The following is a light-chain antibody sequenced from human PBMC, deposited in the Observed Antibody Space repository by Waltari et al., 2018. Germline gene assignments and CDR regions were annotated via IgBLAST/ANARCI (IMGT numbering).Light chain of an antibody. V-gene: IGKV1-39*01. CDR2: AAS. CDR1: QSISIY. J-gene: IGKJ1*01. CDR3: QQSYSTTRT. Sequence: DIQMTQSPSSLSASVGHRVTITCRASQSISIYLNWYQAKTGKAPKLLIYAASSLQSGVPSRFSGSGSGTDFTLTISSLQPEDFASYYCQQSYSTTRTFGQGTKVEVK.